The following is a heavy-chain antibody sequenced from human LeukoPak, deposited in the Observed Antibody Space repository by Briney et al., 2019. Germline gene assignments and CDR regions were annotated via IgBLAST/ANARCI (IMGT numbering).Heavy chain of an antibody. CDR1: GFTFSNAY. CDR2: IKIKTYVGTP. Sequence: GGSLRLSCAASGFTFSNAYMTWVRQAPGKGVEWGGRIKIKTYVGTPDYAARVKGRFTNSRDESKNTLYLQMNSLRAEDTAVYYCAKDDRYYYDSSGYYQTWGQGTLVTVSS. J-gene: IGHJ5*02. CDR3: AKDDRYYYDSSGYYQT. D-gene: IGHD3-22*01. V-gene: IGHV3-15*05.